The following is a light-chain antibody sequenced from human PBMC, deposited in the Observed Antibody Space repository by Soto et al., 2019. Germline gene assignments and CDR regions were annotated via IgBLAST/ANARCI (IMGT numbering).Light chain of an antibody. CDR2: EVR. CDR1: SSDVGGYNY. CDR3: SSYTSNSTQV. J-gene: IGLJ1*01. Sequence: QSVLTQPASVSGSPGQSITISCTGTSSDVGGYNYVSWYQHHPGKAPKLMIYEVRHRPSGVSNRFSGSKSGNTASLIISGLQAEDEADYYCSSYTSNSTQVFGTGTKVTVL. V-gene: IGLV2-14*01.